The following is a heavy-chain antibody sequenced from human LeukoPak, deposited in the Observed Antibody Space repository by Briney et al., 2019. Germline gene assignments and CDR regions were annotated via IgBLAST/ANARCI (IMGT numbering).Heavy chain of an antibody. V-gene: IGHV4-39*01. D-gene: IGHD6-13*01. CDR3: ARPANAGSLFDY. J-gene: IGHJ4*02. CDR2: IYYSGST. CDR1: GGSISTSSYY. Sequence: PSETLSLTCTVSGGSISTSSYYWGWHRQPPGKGLEWIGTIYYSGSTSYNPSLRSRVTISVDTSKNQFSLKLSSVTAADTAVYYCARPANAGSLFDYWGPGTLVTVSS.